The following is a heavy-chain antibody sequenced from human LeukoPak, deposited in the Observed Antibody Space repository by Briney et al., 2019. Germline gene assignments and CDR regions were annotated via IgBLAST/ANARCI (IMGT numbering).Heavy chain of an antibody. CDR2: ISAYNGNT. D-gene: IGHD2-2*01. J-gene: IGHJ3*02. Sequence: GASVKVSCKASGYTFTSYGISWVRQAPGQGLEWMGWISAYNGNTNYAQKLQGRVTMTTDTSTGTAYMELRSLRSDDTAVYYCARYCSSTSCPKFDAFDIWGQGTMVTVSS. CDR3: ARYCSSTSCPKFDAFDI. CDR1: GYTFTSYG. V-gene: IGHV1-18*04.